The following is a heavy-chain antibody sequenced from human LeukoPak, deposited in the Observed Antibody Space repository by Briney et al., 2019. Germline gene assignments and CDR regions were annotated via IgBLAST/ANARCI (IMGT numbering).Heavy chain of an antibody. Sequence: SETLSLTCTVSGGSISGSSYYWGWIRQPPGKGLEWIGEINHSGSTNYNPSLKSRVTISVDTSKNQFSLKLSSVTAADTAVYYCARVPLGGSDLDAFDIWGQGTMVAVSS. CDR2: INHSGST. J-gene: IGHJ3*02. V-gene: IGHV4-39*07. CDR1: GGSISGSSYY. CDR3: ARVPLGGSDLDAFDI. D-gene: IGHD3-3*01.